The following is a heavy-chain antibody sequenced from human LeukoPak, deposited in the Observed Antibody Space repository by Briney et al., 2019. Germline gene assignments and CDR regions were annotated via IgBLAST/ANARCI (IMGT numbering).Heavy chain of an antibody. CDR3: ANIGLAASGTDWFDA. CDR1: RGSISSYY. J-gene: IGHJ5*02. V-gene: IGHV4-59*08. CDR2: IYFSGST. D-gene: IGHD6-13*01. Sequence: SETLSLTCTVPRGSISSYYWCSIWQPPGKGLEWIGYIYFSGSTNYNPSLKSRVTISVDTYKNQFSLKLSSVTAADTAVYFYANIGLAASGTDWFDAWGQGTLVTVSS.